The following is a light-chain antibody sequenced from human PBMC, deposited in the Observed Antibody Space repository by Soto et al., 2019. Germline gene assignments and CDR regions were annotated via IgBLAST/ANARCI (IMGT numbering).Light chain of an antibody. Sequence: QSALTQPASVSGSPGQSITISCTGTSSDVGNYNFVSWYQHHAGTAPKLIIYQVTNRPSGVSDRFSGSKSGDTASLTISGLQAEDEAGYYCSSSTAVSTDILFGGGTKLTVL. V-gene: IGLV2-14*01. CDR2: QVT. J-gene: IGLJ2*01. CDR3: SSSTAVSTDIL. CDR1: SSDVGNYNF.